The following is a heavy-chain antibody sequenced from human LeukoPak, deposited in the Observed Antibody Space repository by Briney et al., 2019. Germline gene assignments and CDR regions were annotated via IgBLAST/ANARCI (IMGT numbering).Heavy chain of an antibody. CDR2: IYPGDSDT. Sequence: GESLKISCKGSGYSFTSYWIGWVRQMPGKGLEWMGIIYPGDSDTRYSPSFQGQVTISADKSISTAYLQWSSLKASDTAMYYCARLVSSLKGGSGKNYYYYYMDVWGKGTTVTVSS. J-gene: IGHJ6*03. CDR3: ARLVSSLKGGSGKNYYYYYMDV. V-gene: IGHV5-51*01. CDR1: GYSFTSYW. D-gene: IGHD3-10*01.